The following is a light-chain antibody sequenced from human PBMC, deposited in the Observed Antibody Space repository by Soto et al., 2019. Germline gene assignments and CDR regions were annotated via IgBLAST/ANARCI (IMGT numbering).Light chain of an antibody. CDR1: SSDVGAYNY. CDR3: CSYAGSSTWV. J-gene: IGLJ3*02. V-gene: IGLV2-11*01. CDR2: DVR. Sequence: QSVLTQPRSVSGSPGQSVTISCTGTSSDVGAYNYVSWYQQHPGKAPKLMIYDVRKRPSGVPDRFSASKSGSTASLTISGLQAEDEADYYCCSYAGSSTWVFGGGTKLTVL.